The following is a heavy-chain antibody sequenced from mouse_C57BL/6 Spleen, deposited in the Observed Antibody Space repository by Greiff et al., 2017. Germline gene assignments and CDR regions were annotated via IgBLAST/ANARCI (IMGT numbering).Heavy chain of an antibody. D-gene: IGHD1-1*01. CDR2: INPSSGYT. CDR1: GYTFTSYW. Sequence: VQVVESGAELAKPGASVKLSCKASGYTFTSYWMHWVKQRPGQGLEWIGYINPSSGYTKYNQKFKDKATLTADKSSSTAYMQLSSLTYEDSAVYYCARSLFITTVVATEYFDYWGQGTTLTVSS. J-gene: IGHJ2*01. CDR3: ARSLFITTVVATEYFDY. V-gene: IGHV1-7*01.